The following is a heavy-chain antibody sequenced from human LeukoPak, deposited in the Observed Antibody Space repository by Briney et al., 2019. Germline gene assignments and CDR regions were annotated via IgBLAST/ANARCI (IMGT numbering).Heavy chain of an antibody. D-gene: IGHD6-13*01. CDR3: ARHSRGPAAGPAFDY. J-gene: IGHJ4*02. Sequence: SETLSLTCTASGGSISSSTYYWGWIRQPLGKGLEWIGSIYYSGSTYYNPSLKSRVTISVDTSKNQFSLSSVTAADTAVYYCARHSRGPAAGPAFDYWGQGTLVTVSS. CDR2: IYYSGST. CDR1: GGSISSSTYY. V-gene: IGHV4-39*01.